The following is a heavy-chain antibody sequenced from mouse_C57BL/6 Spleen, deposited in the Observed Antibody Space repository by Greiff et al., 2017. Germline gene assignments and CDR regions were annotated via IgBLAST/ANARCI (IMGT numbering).Heavy chain of an antibody. J-gene: IGHJ3*01. V-gene: IGHV1-50*01. Sequence: VQLQQPGAELVKPGASVKLSCKASGYTFTSYWMQWVKQRPGQGLEWIGEIDPSDSYTNYNQKFKGKATLTVDTSSSTAYMQRSSLTSEDSAVYSCARERGFAYWGQGTLVTVSA. CDR3: ARERGFAY. CDR2: IDPSDSYT. CDR1: GYTFTSYW.